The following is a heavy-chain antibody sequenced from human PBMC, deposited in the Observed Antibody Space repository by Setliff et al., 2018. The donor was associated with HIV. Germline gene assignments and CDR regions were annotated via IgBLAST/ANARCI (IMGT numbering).Heavy chain of an antibody. J-gene: IGHJ6*03. D-gene: IGHD3-3*01. CDR3: VRGVQSPPHYSYYYMDV. V-gene: IGHV1-69*02. CDR2: IIPMLCVA. CDR1: RSTFNSHT. Sequence: SVKVSCKASRSTFNSHTINWVRPAPGQGLDWMGRIIPMLCVANYAPRFQGKVTITADQSPSTAYMELTSLRFDDTAMYYCVRGVQSPPHYSYYYMDVWGEGTMVTVS.